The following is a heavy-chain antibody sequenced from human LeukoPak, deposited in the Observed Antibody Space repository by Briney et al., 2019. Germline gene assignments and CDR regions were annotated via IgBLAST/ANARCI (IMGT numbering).Heavy chain of an antibody. V-gene: IGHV3-30*02. CDR2: IRYDGSNE. Sequence: GGSLRLSCAASGFTFSSYGMHWVRQAPGKGLEWVAFIRYDGSNEYYADSVKGRFTISRDNAKNSLYLQMNSLRAEDTAVYYCARDLFQWSSSWYYHGYWGQGTLVTVSS. CDR1: GFTFSSYG. J-gene: IGHJ4*02. CDR3: ARDLFQWSSSWYYHGY. D-gene: IGHD6-13*01.